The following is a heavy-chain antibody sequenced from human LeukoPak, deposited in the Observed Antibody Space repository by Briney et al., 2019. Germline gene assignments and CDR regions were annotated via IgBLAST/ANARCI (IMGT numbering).Heavy chain of an antibody. D-gene: IGHD3-22*01. CDR2: ISYSGST. J-gene: IGHJ4*02. V-gene: IGHV4-30-4*01. Sequence: SETLSLTCTVSGGSISSVDYYWSWIRQPPGKGLEWIGYISYSGSTYYSPSLKSRVTISVDTSKNQFSLKLSSVTAADTAVYYCARADDSSGYYFDYWGQGTLVTVSS. CDR1: GGSISSVDYY. CDR3: ARADDSSGYYFDY.